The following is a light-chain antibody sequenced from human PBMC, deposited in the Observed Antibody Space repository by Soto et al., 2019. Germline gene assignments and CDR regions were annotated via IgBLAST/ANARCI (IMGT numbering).Light chain of an antibody. J-gene: IGLJ1*01. CDR1: SSDVGGYNY. CDR2: EVN. Sequence: QSALTQPPSASGSPGQSVAISCTGTSSDVGGYNYVSWYQQHPGKAPKLMIYEVNKRPSGFPDRFSGSKSGNTASLTVSGLQAEDEAYYYCSSYAGSSNVVGTGTKLTVL. V-gene: IGLV2-8*01. CDR3: SSYAGSSNV.